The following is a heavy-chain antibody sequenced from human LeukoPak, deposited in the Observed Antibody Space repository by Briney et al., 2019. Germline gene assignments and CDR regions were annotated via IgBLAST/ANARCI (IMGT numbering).Heavy chain of an antibody. CDR1: GFTFDDYA. CDR3: ARGIAAAGWLPADY. Sequence: LSGGSLRLSCAASGFTFDDYAMHWVRQAPGRGLEWVSGISWNSGSIDYADSVKGRFTISRDNAKNSLYLQMNSLRAEDTALYYCARGIAAAGWLPADYWGQGTLVTVSS. J-gene: IGHJ4*02. CDR2: ISWNSGSI. D-gene: IGHD6-13*01. V-gene: IGHV3-9*01.